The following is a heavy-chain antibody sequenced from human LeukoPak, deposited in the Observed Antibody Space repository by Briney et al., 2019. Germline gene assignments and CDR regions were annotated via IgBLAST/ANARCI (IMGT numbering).Heavy chain of an antibody. CDR2: TYYRSKWYN. CDR3: ARAWRYYYDSSGYLDY. CDR1: GDSVSSNSAA. D-gene: IGHD3-22*01. V-gene: IGHV6-1*01. J-gene: IGHJ4*02. Sequence: SQTLSLTCAISGDSVSSNSAAWNWIRQSPSRGPEWLGRTYYRSKWYNDYAVSEKSRITINPDTSKNQFSLQLNSVTPEDTAVYYCARAWRYYYDSSGYLDYWGQGTLVTVSS.